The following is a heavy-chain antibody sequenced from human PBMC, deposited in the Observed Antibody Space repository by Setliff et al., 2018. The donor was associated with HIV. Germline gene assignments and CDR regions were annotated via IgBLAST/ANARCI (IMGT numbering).Heavy chain of an antibody. D-gene: IGHD6-6*01. CDR1: GFTVSNYW. CDR3: ARDGASLAARKYNYYYMDV. CDR2: INQDGSEK. J-gene: IGHJ6*03. Sequence: GSLRLSCAASGFTVSNYWMSWVRQAPGKGLEWVANINQDGSEKYYVDSVKCRFTISRDNAKNSLYQGMNSLRAEDTAVYYCARDGASLAARKYNYYYMDVWGKGTTVTVSS. V-gene: IGHV3-7*03.